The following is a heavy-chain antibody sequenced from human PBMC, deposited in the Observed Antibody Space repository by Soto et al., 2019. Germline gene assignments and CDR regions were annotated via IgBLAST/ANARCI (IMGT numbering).Heavy chain of an antibody. CDR3: ARGWGYDSSDYYYAY. V-gene: IGHV1-69*01. CDR2: IIPMFGTA. Sequence: QVQLVQSGAEVRKPGSSVKVSCKASGGTFSRHAISWVRQAPGQGLEWMGGIIPMFGTANHAQKFQGRVTIIADESTSTAYMELSSLRSKDTAIYYCARGWGYDSSDYYYAYWGQGTVVIVSS. CDR1: GGTFSRHA. D-gene: IGHD3-22*01. J-gene: IGHJ4*02.